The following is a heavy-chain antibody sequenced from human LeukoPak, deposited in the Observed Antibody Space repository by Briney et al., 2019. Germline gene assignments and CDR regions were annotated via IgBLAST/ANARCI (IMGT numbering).Heavy chain of an antibody. CDR3: ARDIVGADYFDY. V-gene: IGHV4-59*01. CDR2: IYYSGST. J-gene: IGHJ4*02. Sequence: PSETLSLTCTVSGGSISRYFWSWIRQPPGKGLEWIGYIYYSGSTNYNPSLKSRVTISVDTSKNQFSLKLSSVTAADTAVYYCARDIVGADYFDYWGQGALVTVSS. D-gene: IGHD1-26*01. CDR1: GGSISRYF.